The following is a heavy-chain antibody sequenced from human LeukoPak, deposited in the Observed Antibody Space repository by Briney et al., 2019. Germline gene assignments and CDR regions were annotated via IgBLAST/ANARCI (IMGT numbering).Heavy chain of an antibody. D-gene: IGHD6-19*01. Sequence: SETLSLTCTVSGGSISSYYWSWIRQPPGKGLEYIGYISYSGSTHYNPSLKSRVTISVDTSKNQFSLKLSSVTAADTAVYYCAREKGWEAVVMGNWFDPWGQGTLVTVSS. J-gene: IGHJ5*02. CDR1: GGSISSYY. V-gene: IGHV4-59*01. CDR2: ISYSGST. CDR3: AREKGWEAVVMGNWFDP.